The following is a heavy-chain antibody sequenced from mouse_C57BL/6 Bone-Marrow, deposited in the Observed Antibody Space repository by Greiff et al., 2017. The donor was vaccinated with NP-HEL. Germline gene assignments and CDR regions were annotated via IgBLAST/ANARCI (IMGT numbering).Heavy chain of an antibody. CDR3: ARNGWYFDV. V-gene: IGHV2-2*01. J-gene: IGHJ1*03. Sequence: QVQLQQSGPGLVQPSQSLSITCTVSGFSLTSYGVHWVRQSPGKGLEWLGVIWSGGSTDYNAAFISRLSISKDNSTSQVFFKMNSLQADDTAIDYCARNGWYFDVWGTGTTVTVSS. CDR1: GFSLTSYG. CDR2: IWSGGST.